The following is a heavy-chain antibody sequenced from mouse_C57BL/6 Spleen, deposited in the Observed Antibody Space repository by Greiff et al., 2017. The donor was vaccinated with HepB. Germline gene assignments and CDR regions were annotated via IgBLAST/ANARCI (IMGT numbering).Heavy chain of an antibody. D-gene: IGHD2-4*01. CDR1: GYTFTSYW. V-gene: IGHV1-59*01. CDR3: ARCPYYDYGRGYFDY. CDR2: IDPSDSYT. Sequence: QVQLQQPGAELVRPGTSVKLSCKASGYTFTSYWMHWVKQRPGQGLEWIGVIDPSDSYTNYNQKFKGKATLTVDTSSSTAYMQLSSLTSEDSAVYYCARCPYYDYGRGYFDYWGQGTTLTVSS. J-gene: IGHJ2*01.